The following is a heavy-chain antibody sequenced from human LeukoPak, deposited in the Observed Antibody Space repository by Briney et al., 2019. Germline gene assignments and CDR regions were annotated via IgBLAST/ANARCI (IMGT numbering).Heavy chain of an antibody. J-gene: IGHJ6*02. V-gene: IGHV3-21*01. CDR3: ARAWEMATIPPYYYGMDV. Sequence: GGSLRLSCAASGFTVSSYSMNWVRQSPGKGLEWVSSISSSSSYIYYADSVKGRFTISRDNAKNSLYLQMNSLRAEDTAVYYCARAWEMATIPPYYYGMDVWGQGTTVTVSS. CDR1: GFTVSSYS. D-gene: IGHD5-24*01. CDR2: ISSSSSYI.